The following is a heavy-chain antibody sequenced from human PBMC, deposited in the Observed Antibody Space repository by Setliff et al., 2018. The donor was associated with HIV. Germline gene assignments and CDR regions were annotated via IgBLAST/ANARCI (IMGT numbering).Heavy chain of an antibody. D-gene: IGHD5-12*01. Sequence: NPSETLSLTCTVYGAPISDSNSYWCWIRPPPGKRLEWLGSIYSSESTSYNPSLSSRLTISVDTSKSHVSLRLSSVTAADTGVYYCAGHRDPPGTRWIFYYYYMDLWGEGTTVTVSS. CDR2: IYSSEST. CDR3: AGHRDPPGTRWIFYYYYMDL. CDR1: GAPISDSNSY. J-gene: IGHJ6*03. V-gene: IGHV4-39*01.